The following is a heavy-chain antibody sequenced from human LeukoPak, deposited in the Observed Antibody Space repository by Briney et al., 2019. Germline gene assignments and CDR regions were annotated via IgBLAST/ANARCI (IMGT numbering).Heavy chain of an antibody. CDR3: ARDLPFEGLLEWLLEY. CDR2: ISAYNGNT. V-gene: IGHV1-18*01. J-gene: IGHJ1*01. Sequence: ASVKVSCKASGGTFTSYGITWVRQAPGQGLEWMGWISAYNGNTNYAQKLQGRVTMTTDTSTSTAYMELRSLRSDDTAVYYCARDLPFEGLLEWLLEYWGQGTLVTVSS. D-gene: IGHD3-3*01. CDR1: GGTFTSYG.